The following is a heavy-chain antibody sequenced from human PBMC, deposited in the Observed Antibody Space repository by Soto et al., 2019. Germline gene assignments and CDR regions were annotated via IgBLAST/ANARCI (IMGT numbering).Heavy chain of an antibody. J-gene: IGHJ6*03. CDR2: ISGSSSYI. Sequence: EVQLVESGGGLVKPGGSLRLSCAASGFSFSDYSMNWVRQAPGKGLEWVSSISGSSSYIYYADSLKGRVTVSRDNAEKSLYLQMNSLRADDTAVYYCARDGAYCSGTGCRDYYHYMDVWGTGTTVTVSS. CDR3: ARDGAYCSGTGCRDYYHYMDV. V-gene: IGHV3-21*01. CDR1: GFSFSDYS. D-gene: IGHD2-2*01.